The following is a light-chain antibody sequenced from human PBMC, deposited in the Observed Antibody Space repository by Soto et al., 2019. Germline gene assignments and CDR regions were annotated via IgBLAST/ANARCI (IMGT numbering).Light chain of an antibody. V-gene: IGKV1-5*03. CDR2: KAS. CDR1: QTIGSW. Sequence: DIQMTQSPSTLSGSVGDRVTITCRASQTIGSWLAWYQQKPGKAPKLLIYKASTLKSGVPSRFSGSGSGTEFTLTISTLQPDDFATYYCQHYNSYSEAFRQGTKVELK. CDR3: QHYNSYSEA. J-gene: IGKJ1*01.